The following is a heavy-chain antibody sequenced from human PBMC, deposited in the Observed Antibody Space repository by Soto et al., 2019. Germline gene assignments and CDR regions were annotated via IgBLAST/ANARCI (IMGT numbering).Heavy chain of an antibody. D-gene: IGHD2-2*01. Sequence: PWGSLRLSCSASVFTFSSYAMSWLRQAPGKGLEWVSAISGSGGSTYYADSVKGRFTISRDNSKNTLYLQMNSLRAEDTAVYYCANLGYCSSTSCRGSVSPYYYYYGMDVWGQGTTVTVSS. V-gene: IGHV3-23*01. J-gene: IGHJ6*02. CDR3: ANLGYCSSTSCRGSVSPYYYYYGMDV. CDR1: VFTFSSYA. CDR2: ISGSGGST.